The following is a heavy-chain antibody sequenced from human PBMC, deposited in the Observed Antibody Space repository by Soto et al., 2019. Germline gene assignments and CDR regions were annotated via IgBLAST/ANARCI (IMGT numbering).Heavy chain of an antibody. CDR1: GFTFSSYG. D-gene: IGHD5-12*01. CDR3: AKDRVVATTSGGMHV. V-gene: IGHV3-30*18. CDR2: ISYDGSNK. J-gene: IGHJ6*02. Sequence: QVQLVESGGGVVQPGRSLRLSCAASGFTFSSYGMHWVRQAPGKGLEGVAVISYDGSNKYYADSVKGRFTISRDNSKNTLYLQMNSLRAEDTAVYYCAKDRVVATTSGGMHVWGQGTTVTVSS.